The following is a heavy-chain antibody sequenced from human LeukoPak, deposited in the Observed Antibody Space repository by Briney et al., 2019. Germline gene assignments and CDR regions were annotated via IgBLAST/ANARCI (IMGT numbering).Heavy chain of an antibody. Sequence: ASVKVSSKASGYTFTGYYLHWVRQAPGQGLEWMGWINPNTGGTNYAQNFQGRVTMTRETSISTAYMEVNRLRSDDTTVYYCARALVPAAQRLSSWGQGTLVTVSS. CDR2: INPNTGGT. D-gene: IGHD2-2*01. CDR1: GYTFTGYY. J-gene: IGHJ5*02. CDR3: ARALVPAAQRLSS. V-gene: IGHV1-2*02.